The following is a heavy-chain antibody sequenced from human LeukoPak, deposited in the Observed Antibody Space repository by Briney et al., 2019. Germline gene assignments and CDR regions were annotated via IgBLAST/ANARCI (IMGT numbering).Heavy chain of an antibody. CDR3: ARHARSSWYYEVNWFDP. D-gene: IGHD6-13*01. CDR1: GYSFTSYW. V-gene: IGHV5-51*01. Sequence: GESLKISCKGSGYSFTSYWIGWVRQMPGKGLEWMGIIYPGDSDTRYSPSFQGQVTISADKSISTAYLQWSSLKASDTAMYYCARHARSSWYYEVNWFDPWGQGTLVTVSS. J-gene: IGHJ5*02. CDR2: IYPGDSDT.